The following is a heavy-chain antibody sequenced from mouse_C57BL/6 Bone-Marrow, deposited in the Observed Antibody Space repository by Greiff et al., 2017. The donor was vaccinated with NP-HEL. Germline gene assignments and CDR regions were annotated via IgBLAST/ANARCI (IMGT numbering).Heavy chain of an antibody. J-gene: IGHJ2*01. D-gene: IGHD1-1*01. CDR1: GYTFTSYW. CDR2: IDPSDSYT. CDR3: ARRETITTVVAPYYFDY. V-gene: IGHV1-59*01. Sequence: QVQLQQPGAELVRPGTSVKLSCKASGYTFTSYWMHWVKQRPGQGLEWIGVIDPSDSYTNYNQKFKGKATLTVDTSSSPAYMQLSSLTSEDSAVYYCARRETITTVVAPYYFDYWGQGTTLTVSS.